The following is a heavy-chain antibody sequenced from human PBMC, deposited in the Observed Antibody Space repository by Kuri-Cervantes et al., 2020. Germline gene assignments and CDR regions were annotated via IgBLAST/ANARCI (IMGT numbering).Heavy chain of an antibody. CDR3: AKGPRTMVRGVIGTS. Sequence: GESLKISCAASGFTFSSYAMHWVRQAPGKGLEWVAVISYDGSNKYYADSVQGRFTIPRDNSKNRLYLQMNSLRAEDTAFYYCAKGPRTMVRGVIGTSWGQGNLV. D-gene: IGHD3-10*01. J-gene: IGHJ4*01. V-gene: IGHV3-30-3*01. CDR1: GFTFSSYA. CDR2: ISYDGSNK.